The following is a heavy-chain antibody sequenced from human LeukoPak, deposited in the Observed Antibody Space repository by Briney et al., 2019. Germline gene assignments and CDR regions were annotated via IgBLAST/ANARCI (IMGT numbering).Heavy chain of an antibody. J-gene: IGHJ4*02. V-gene: IGHV3-7*01. CDR1: GFTFSSYW. CDR2: IKQDGSEK. D-gene: IGHD3-22*01. CDR3: AREPYDSSGYFDY. Sequence: GSLRLSCAASGFTFSSYWMSWVRQAPGKGLEWVANIKQDGSEKYYVDSVKGRFTISRDNAKNSLYLQMNSLRAEDTAVYYCAREPYDSSGYFDYWGQGTPVTVSS.